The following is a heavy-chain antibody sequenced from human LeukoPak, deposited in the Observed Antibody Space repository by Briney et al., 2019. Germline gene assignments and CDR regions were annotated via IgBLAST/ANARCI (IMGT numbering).Heavy chain of an antibody. CDR3: ARDKYSYGHTDGRFDY. CDR2: INADNGNT. V-gene: IGHV1-3*01. D-gene: IGHD5-18*01. Sequence: ASVKVSCKASGYTLTSYAMHWVRQAPGQRLEWMGWINADNGNTKYSQKFQGRVTITRDTSASTAYMELSSLRSEDTAVYYCARDKYSYGHTDGRFDYWGQETLVTVPS. CDR1: GYTLTSYA. J-gene: IGHJ4*02.